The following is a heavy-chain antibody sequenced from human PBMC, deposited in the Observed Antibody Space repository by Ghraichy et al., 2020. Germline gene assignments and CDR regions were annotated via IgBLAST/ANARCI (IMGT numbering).Heavy chain of an antibody. D-gene: IGHD2-2*01. V-gene: IGHV1-2*02. CDR1: GYTFTGYY. CDR2: INPNSGGT. CDR3: ARAIVVVPAAMAY. Sequence: ASVKVSCKASGYTFTGYYMHWVRQAPGQGLEWMGWINPNSGGTNYAQKFQGRVTMTRDTSISTAYMELSRLRSDDTAVYYCARAIVVVPAAMAYWGQGTLVTVSS. J-gene: IGHJ4*02.